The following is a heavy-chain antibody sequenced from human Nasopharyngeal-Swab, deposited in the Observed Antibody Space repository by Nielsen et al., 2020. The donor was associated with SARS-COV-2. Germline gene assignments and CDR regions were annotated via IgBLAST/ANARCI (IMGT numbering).Heavy chain of an antibody. Sequence: SETLSLTCTVSGASISSRSYYWAWIRQPPGKGLEWIGNIYYTGSTYYNPSLESRVTISVDTSKNRFSLKLRSMTAADAAVYYCARSTYNDFWSGLGTWFDPWGQGTLVTVSS. D-gene: IGHD3-3*01. V-gene: IGHV4-39*01. CDR2: IYYTGST. J-gene: IGHJ5*02. CDR3: ARSTYNDFWSGLGTWFDP. CDR1: GASISSRSYY.